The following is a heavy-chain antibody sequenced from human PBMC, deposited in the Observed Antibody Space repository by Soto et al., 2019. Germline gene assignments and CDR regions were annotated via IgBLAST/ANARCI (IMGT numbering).Heavy chain of an antibody. J-gene: IGHJ4*02. CDR1: GFTFSDYG. V-gene: IGHV3-30*03. CDR3: ARSTYCNGGSCYPQY. Sequence: QVQVEEFGGGVVRPGRSLRLSCEGPGFTFSDYGFHWVRQAPGKGLEWVAMISYDGSDRYYRDSVQGRFTISRDDSKNTVFLQMNGLRTEDTAMYYCARSTYCNGGSCYPQYWGPGTLVTVSS. D-gene: IGHD2-15*01. CDR2: ISYDGSDR.